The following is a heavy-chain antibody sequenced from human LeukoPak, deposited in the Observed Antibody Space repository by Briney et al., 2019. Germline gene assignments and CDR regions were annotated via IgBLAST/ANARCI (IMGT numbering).Heavy chain of an antibody. CDR3: GRTRDGYNFNDAFDI. D-gene: IGHD5-24*01. CDR1: VGSISSYY. CDR2: IYYSGST. J-gene: IGHJ3*02. Sequence: SETLSLTCTVSVGSISSYYWSWIRQPPGKGLEWIGYIYYSGSTNYNPSLKSRVTISVDTSKNQFSLKLSSVTAADTAVYYCGRTRDGYNFNDAFDIWGQGTMVTVSS. V-gene: IGHV4-59*01.